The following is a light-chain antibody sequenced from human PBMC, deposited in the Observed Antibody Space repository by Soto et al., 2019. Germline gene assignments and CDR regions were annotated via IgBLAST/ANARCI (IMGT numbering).Light chain of an antibody. CDR1: QGIKND. CDR3: LQDYNYPMT. Sequence: AIQMTQSPSSLSASVGDRVTITCRASQGIKNDLGWYQQKPGKAPKLLIYAASSLQSGVPSRFSGSGSGTDFPLTISILQPDDFATYYCLQDYNYPMTFGQGTKVEIK. V-gene: IGKV1-6*01. CDR2: AAS. J-gene: IGKJ1*01.